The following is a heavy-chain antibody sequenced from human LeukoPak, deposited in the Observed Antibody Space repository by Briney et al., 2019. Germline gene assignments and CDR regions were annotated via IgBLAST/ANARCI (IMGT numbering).Heavy chain of an antibody. Sequence: PGSSLRLSCAASGFPFSGSGMHWVRQAPGKGLEWVAVIWYDGSHQYYADSVKGRFTISRDNSKNTLDLQMNSLRVEDTAVYYCARGIVTSGYWYFDLWGRGTLVTVSS. CDR2: IWYDGSHQ. V-gene: IGHV3-33*01. J-gene: IGHJ2*01. CDR1: GFPFSGSG. D-gene: IGHD3-22*01. CDR3: ARGIVTSGYWYFDL.